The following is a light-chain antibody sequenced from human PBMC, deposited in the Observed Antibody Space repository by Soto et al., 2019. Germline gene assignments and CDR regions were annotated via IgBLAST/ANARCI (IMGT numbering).Light chain of an antibody. CDR1: QSVSSIY. Sequence: ILTQSPGTLSLSPGERATLSCRASQSVSSIYLAWFQHKPGQAPRLLIYGASSRAAGIPDRFSGSGSGTDFTLTISRLEPEDSAVYYCQQYGSSPYTFGQGTKLEIK. CDR3: QQYGSSPYT. CDR2: GAS. V-gene: IGKV3-20*01. J-gene: IGKJ2*01.